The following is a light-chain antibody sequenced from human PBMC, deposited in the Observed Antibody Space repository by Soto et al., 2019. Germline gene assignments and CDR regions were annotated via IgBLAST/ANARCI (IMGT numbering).Light chain of an antibody. Sequence: QSELTQPASVSGSPGQSITISCTGTSSDVGSYNLVSWYQQHPGKAPKLMIYEVSKRPSGVSNHFSGSKTGNTAYLTITELQAEDEADYYCCSYAGSSTPLIFGTGTKVTVL. CDR3: CSYAGSSTPLI. CDR1: SSDVGSYNL. CDR2: EVS. V-gene: IGLV2-23*02. J-gene: IGLJ1*01.